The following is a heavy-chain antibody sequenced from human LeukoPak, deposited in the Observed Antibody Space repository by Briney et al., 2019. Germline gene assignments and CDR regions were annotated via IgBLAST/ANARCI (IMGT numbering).Heavy chain of an antibody. V-gene: IGHV3-23*01. CDR3: AKRYPYDSSTYAFDY. J-gene: IGHJ4*02. CDR1: GFTFGAYA. CDR2: ISGSAART. Sequence: GASLRLSCAASGFTFGAYAVTWVRQAPGKGLEWVSAISGSAARTYYADSVKGRFTISRDNSKNTVYLQMNSLRAEDTAVYYCAKRYPYDSSTYAFDYWGQGTLVTVSS. D-gene: IGHD3-22*01.